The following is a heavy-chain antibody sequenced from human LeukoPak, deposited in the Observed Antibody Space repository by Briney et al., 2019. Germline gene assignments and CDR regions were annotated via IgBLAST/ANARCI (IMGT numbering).Heavy chain of an antibody. Sequence: GASVKVSCKASGFTFTSSAVQWVRQARGQRLEWMGWINPNSGGTNYAQKFQGRVTMTRDTSISTAYMELSSLKSDDTAVYYCARVPTPITGTIPDWFDPWGQGTLVTVSS. CDR1: GFTFTSSA. CDR2: INPNSGGT. D-gene: IGHD1-7*01. V-gene: IGHV1-2*02. J-gene: IGHJ5*02. CDR3: ARVPTPITGTIPDWFDP.